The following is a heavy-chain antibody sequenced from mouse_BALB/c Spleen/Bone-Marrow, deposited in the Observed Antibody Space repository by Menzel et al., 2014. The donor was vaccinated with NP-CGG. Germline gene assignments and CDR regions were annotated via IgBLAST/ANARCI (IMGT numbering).Heavy chain of an antibody. D-gene: IGHD2-4*01. J-gene: IGHJ2*01. CDR3: ARHGITRLLDY. CDR1: GFTFSSYA. CDR2: ISSGGSYT. Sequence: EVQRVESGGGLVKPGGSLKLSCAASGFTFSSYAMSWVRRTPEKRLEWVATISSGGSYTYYPDSVKGRFTISRDNAKNTLYLQMSSLRSEDTAMYYCARHGITRLLDYRGQGTTLTVSS. V-gene: IGHV5-9-3*01.